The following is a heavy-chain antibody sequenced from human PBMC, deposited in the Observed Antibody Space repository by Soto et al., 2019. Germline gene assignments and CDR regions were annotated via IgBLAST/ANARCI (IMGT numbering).Heavy chain of an antibody. D-gene: IGHD2-2*01. CDR1: GFTFSNAW. CDR3: TTPLSDCSSTSCHFHGMDV. V-gene: IGHV3-15*01. Sequence: PGGSLRLSCAASGFTFSNAWMSWVRQAPGKGLEWVGRIKSKTDGGTTDYAAPVKGRFTISRDDSKNTLYLQMNSLKTEDTAVYYCTTPLSDCSSTSCHFHGMDVWGQGTTVTVSS. J-gene: IGHJ6*02. CDR2: IKSKTDGGTT.